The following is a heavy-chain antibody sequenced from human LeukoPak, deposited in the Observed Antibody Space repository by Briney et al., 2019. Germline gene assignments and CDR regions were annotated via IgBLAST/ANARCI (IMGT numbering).Heavy chain of an antibody. J-gene: IGHJ3*02. D-gene: IGHD3-9*01. CDR3: ARGFFDGRGVSNPFDI. V-gene: IGHV4-59*01. Sequence: SETLSLTCTVSGVSISSSYWSWLRQPPGKGLEWIGYVYYTGSTNYSPSLESRVTISVDTSKNQLSLKVNSVTAADTAVYYCARGFFDGRGVSNPFDIWGQGTMVTVSS. CDR2: VYYTGST. CDR1: GVSISSSY.